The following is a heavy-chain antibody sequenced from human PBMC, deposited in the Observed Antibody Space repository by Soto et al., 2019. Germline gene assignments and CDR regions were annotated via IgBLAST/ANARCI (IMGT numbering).Heavy chain of an antibody. CDR2: ISYDGSNK. Sequence: GGSLRLSCAASGFTFSSYAMHWVRQAPGKGLEWVAVISYDGSNKYYADSVKGRFTISRDNSKNTLYLQMNILRAEDTAVYYCARAMVRGVIIPNYYYGMDVWGQGTTVTVSS. CDR3: ARAMVRGVIIPNYYYGMDV. D-gene: IGHD3-10*01. CDR1: GFTFSSYA. V-gene: IGHV3-30-3*01. J-gene: IGHJ6*02.